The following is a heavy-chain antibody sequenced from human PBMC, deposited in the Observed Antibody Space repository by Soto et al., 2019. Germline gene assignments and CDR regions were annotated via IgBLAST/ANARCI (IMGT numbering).Heavy chain of an antibody. D-gene: IGHD5-12*01. CDR2: IKQDGSEK. Sequence: GGSLRLSCAASGFTFSSYWMSWVRQAPGKGLEWVANIKQDGSEKYYVDSVKGRFTISRDNAKNSLYLQMNSLRAEDTAVYYCATFQRGWLLSDWGLGTLVTVSS. V-gene: IGHV3-7*01. CDR1: GFTFSSYW. J-gene: IGHJ4*02. CDR3: ATFQRGWLLSD.